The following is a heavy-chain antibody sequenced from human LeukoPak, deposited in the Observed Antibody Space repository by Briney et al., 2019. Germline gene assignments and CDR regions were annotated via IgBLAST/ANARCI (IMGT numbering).Heavy chain of an antibody. Sequence: ASVKVSCKASGYTFTSYAMHRVRQAPGQRLEWMGWINAGNGNTKYSQKFQGRVTITRDTSASTAYMELSSLRSEYTAVYYCARPYGSGSYYNPFDYWGQGTLVTVSS. CDR2: INAGNGNT. CDR1: GYTFTSYA. CDR3: ARPYGSGSYYNPFDY. D-gene: IGHD3-10*01. V-gene: IGHV1-3*01. J-gene: IGHJ4*02.